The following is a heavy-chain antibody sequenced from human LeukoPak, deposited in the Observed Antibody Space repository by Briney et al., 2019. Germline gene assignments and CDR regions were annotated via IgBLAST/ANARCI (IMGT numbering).Heavy chain of an antibody. CDR2: INPNSGGT. CDR1: GYSFTGYY. V-gene: IGHV1-2*02. D-gene: IGHD3-22*01. CDR3: ASFSGYLTPWVAFDI. Sequence: ASVKVSCKASGYSFTGYYIHWVRQAPGQGLAWMGWINPNSGGTNYAQKFQGRVTMTRDTSISTAYMELSRLRSDDTAVYYCASFSGYLTPWVAFDIWGQGTMVTVSS. J-gene: IGHJ3*02.